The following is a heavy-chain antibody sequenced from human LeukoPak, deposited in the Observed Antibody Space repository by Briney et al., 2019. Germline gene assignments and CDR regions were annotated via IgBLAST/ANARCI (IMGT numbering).Heavy chain of an antibody. J-gene: IGHJ4*02. CDR1: GGSISSSSYY. Sequence: NSSETLSLTCTVSGGSISSSSYYWGWIRQPPGKGLEWIGSIYYSGSTYYNPSLKSRVTISVDTSKNQFSLKLSPVTAADTAVYYCARSPWMGGAHDYWGQGTLVTVSS. CDR3: ARSPWMGGAHDY. V-gene: IGHV4-39*07. CDR2: IYYSGST. D-gene: IGHD3-16*01.